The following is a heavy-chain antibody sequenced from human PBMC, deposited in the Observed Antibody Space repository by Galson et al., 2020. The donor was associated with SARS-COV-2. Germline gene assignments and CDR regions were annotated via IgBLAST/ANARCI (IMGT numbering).Heavy chain of an antibody. D-gene: IGHD3-22*01. CDR1: GDLTNTDY. V-gene: IGHV4-4*07. Sequence: SETLSLTCSVSGDLTNTDYWTWIRQPAGKGLEWIGRISTSGSTKYSPSLKSRVTMSVDTSKNQFSLKLSSVTAADTAVYYCARGFFFDSSAYYPRFDYWGQGTLVTVSS. CDR2: ISTSGST. J-gene: IGHJ4*02. CDR3: ARGFFFDSSAYYPRFDY.